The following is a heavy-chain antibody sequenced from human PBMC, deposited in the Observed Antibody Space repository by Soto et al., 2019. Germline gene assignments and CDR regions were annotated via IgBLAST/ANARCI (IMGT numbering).Heavy chain of an antibody. V-gene: IGHV3-9*01. Sequence: EVQLVESGGGLVQPGRSLRLSCAASGFTFDDYAMHWVRQAPGKGLEWVSGISWNSGSIGYADSVKGRFTISRDNAKNSLYLQMNSLRAEDTALYYCAKTDHDSSGYYLFWDYWGQGTLVTVSS. CDR3: AKTDHDSSGYYLFWDY. CDR1: GFTFDDYA. D-gene: IGHD3-22*01. CDR2: ISWNSGSI. J-gene: IGHJ4*02.